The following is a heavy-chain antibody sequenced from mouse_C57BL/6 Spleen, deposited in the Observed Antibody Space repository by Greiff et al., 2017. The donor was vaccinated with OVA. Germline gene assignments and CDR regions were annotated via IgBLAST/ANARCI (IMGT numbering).Heavy chain of an antibody. CDR1: GFTFSSYA. CDR2: ISDGGSYT. V-gene: IGHV5-4*01. Sequence: EVKVVESGGGLVKPGGSLKLSCAASGFTFSSYAMSWVRQTPEKRLEWVATISDGGSYTYYPDNVKGRFTISRDNAKNNLYLQMSHLKSEDTAMYYCARDYGSSYHWYFDVWGTGTTVTVSS. CDR3: ARDYGSSYHWYFDV. D-gene: IGHD1-1*01. J-gene: IGHJ1*03.